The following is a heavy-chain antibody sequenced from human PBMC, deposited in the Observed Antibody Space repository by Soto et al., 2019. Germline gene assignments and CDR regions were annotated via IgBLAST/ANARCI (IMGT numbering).Heavy chain of an antibody. CDR3: GRDYYYDRSGYSTLDY. Sequence: EVHLVESGGGLVKPGGSLRLSCAASGFTFNSYSMNWVRQAPGKGLEWVSSISGSGSYISYADSVKGRFTISRDNAKNSLDLKMNSLRAVDTAVYYCGRDYYYDRSGYSTLDYWGQGTLVTVSS. CDR2: ISGSGSYI. V-gene: IGHV3-21*01. J-gene: IGHJ4*02. CDR1: GFTFNSYS. D-gene: IGHD3-22*01.